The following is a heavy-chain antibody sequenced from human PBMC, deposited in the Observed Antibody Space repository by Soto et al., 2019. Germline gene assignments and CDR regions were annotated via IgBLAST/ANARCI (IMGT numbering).Heavy chain of an antibody. CDR2: IYYSGST. Sequence: SETLSLTCTVSGGSISSYYWNWIRQPPGKGLEWIGYIYYSGSTNYNPSLKSRVTISVDTSKNQFSLKLSSVTAADTAVYYCATRGGYSGYEKSQYYYYYYYMDVWGKGTTVTVSS. J-gene: IGHJ6*03. V-gene: IGHV4-59*01. CDR1: GGSISSYY. D-gene: IGHD5-12*01. CDR3: ATRGGYSGYEKSQYYYYYYYMDV.